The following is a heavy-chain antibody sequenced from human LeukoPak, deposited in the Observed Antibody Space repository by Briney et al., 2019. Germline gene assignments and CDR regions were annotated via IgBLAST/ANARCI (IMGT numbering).Heavy chain of an antibody. V-gene: IGHV3-23*01. CDR2: ISGSGGST. CDR1: GFTFSSYA. D-gene: IGHD1-26*01. J-gene: IGHJ4*02. Sequence: GGSLRHSCAASGFTFSSYAMSWVRQAPGKGLEWVSAISGSGGSTYYADSVKGRFTISRDNSKNTLYLQMNSLRVEDTAVYYCAKAGGSYPLRYYFDYWGQGTLVTVSS. CDR3: AKAGGSYPLRYYFDY.